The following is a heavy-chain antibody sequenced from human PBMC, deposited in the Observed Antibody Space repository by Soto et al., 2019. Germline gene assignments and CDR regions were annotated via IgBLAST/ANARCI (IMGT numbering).Heavy chain of an antibody. CDR2: IKQDGSEK. V-gene: IGHV3-7*01. Sequence: VGSLRLSCASSGLSFSSYWMSWVRQAPGKGLEWVANIKQDGSEKYYVDSVKGRFTISRDNAKNSLYLQMNSVRDDDTAIYYCARESVIVLVAAYHQYFFDYWGQGTMVT. CDR3: ARESVIVLVAAYHQYFFDY. D-gene: IGHD2-15*01. J-gene: IGHJ4*02. CDR1: GLSFSSYW.